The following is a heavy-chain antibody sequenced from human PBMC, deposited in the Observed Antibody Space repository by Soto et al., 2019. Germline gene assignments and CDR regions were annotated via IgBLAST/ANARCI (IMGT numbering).Heavy chain of an antibody. CDR3: ARSVDP. CDR2: IFYSGTT. J-gene: IGHJ5*02. V-gene: IGHV4-31*03. Sequence: QVQLQESGPGLVKPSQTLSLTCTVSGGSISSGGYYWSWIRQHPGKGLEWIGYIFYSGTTYYNPSPXSXLTISVATSKTQFSLKLSSVTAADTAVYYCARSVDPWGQGPLVTVSS. CDR1: GGSISSGGYY.